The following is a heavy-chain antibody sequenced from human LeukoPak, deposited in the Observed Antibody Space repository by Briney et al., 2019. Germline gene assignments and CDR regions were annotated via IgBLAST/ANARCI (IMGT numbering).Heavy chain of an antibody. Sequence: PSETLSLTCTVSGYSISSGYYWGWIRQPPGKGLEWIGSIYYSGNTYYSPSLMSRVTISVDTSKNQFSLNLSSVTAADTAVYFCARAPHFFDTSGSRYYFDYWGQGALVTVSS. CDR1: GYSISSGYY. V-gene: IGHV4-38-2*02. CDR3: ARAPHFFDTSGSRYYFDY. CDR2: IYYSGNT. D-gene: IGHD3-22*01. J-gene: IGHJ4*02.